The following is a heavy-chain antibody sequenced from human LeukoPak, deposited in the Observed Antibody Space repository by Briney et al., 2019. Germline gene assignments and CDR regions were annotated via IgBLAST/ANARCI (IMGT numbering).Heavy chain of an antibody. CDR3: ARQAYSSGFDYIDY. CDR2: IYYSGST. D-gene: IGHD6-19*01. V-gene: IGHV4-59*08. CDR1: GGSISSYY. J-gene: IGHJ4*02. Sequence: SETLSLTCTVSGGSISSYYWSWIRQPPGKGLELIGFIYYSGSTSYNSSLKSRVTISVDTSKSQFSLKLSSVIAADTAVYYCARQAYSSGFDYIDYWGQGTLVTVSS.